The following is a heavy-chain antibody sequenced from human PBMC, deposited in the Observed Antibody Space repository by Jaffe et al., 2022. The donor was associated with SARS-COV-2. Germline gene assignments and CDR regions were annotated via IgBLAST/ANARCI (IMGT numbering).Heavy chain of an antibody. V-gene: IGHV3-20*01. Sequence: EVQLVESGGGIVRPGGSLRLSCAASGFSFEDYGMSWVRQAPGKGLEWVSGITWSGDTTNYVDSVKGRFTISRDNAKNSLYLEMNSLRPEDTALYHCARVSYCISPSCFRFGTYYYNMDVWGKGTTVTVSS. CDR1: GFSFEDYG. CDR2: ITWSGDTT. J-gene: IGHJ6*03. CDR3: ARVSYCISPSCFRFGTYYYNMDV. D-gene: IGHD2-2*01.